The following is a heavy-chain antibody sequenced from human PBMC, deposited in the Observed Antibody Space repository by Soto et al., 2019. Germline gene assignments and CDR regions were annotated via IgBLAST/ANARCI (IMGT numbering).Heavy chain of an antibody. J-gene: IGHJ6*02. CDR1: GGSISSGGYY. V-gene: IGHV4-31*03. Sequence: SETLSLTCTVSGGSISSGGYYWSWIRQHPGKGLEWIGYIYYSGSTYYNPSLKSRVAISVDTSKNQFSLKLSSVTAADTAVYYCARGDYGDFGVSYYYYYGMDVWGQGTTVTVSS. CDR3: ARGDYGDFGVSYYYYYGMDV. D-gene: IGHD4-17*01. CDR2: IYYSGST.